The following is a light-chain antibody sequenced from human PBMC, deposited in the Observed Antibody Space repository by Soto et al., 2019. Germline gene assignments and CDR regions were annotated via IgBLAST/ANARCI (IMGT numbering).Light chain of an antibody. V-gene: IGLV1-51*01. J-gene: IGLJ2*01. CDR1: SSNIGNNY. CDR3: GTWDSSLSALV. CDR2: DDN. Sequence: QSVSTQPPSVSAAPGQTVTISCSGSSSNIGNNYVSWYQQLPGTAPKLLIYDDNKRPSGIPDRFSGSKSGTSATLGITGLQTGDEADYYCGTWDSSLSALVFGGGTKVTVL.